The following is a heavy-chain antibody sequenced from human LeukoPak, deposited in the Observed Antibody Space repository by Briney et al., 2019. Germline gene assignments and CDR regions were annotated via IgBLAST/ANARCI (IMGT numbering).Heavy chain of an antibody. CDR3: ARQPKAYYYGSGSFDY. CDR1: GGSFSGYY. Sequence: SETLSLTCAVYGGSFSGYYWSWIRQPPGKGLEWIGEINHSGSTNYNPSLKSRVTISVDTSKNQFSLKLSSVTAADTAVYYCARQPKAYYYGSGSFDYWGQGTLVTVSS. CDR2: INHSGST. D-gene: IGHD3-10*01. V-gene: IGHV4-34*01. J-gene: IGHJ4*02.